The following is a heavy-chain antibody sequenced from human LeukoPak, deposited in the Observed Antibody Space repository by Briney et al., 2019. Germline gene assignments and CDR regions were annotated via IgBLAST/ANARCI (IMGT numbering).Heavy chain of an antibody. J-gene: IGHJ3*02. D-gene: IGHD6-19*01. Sequence: GGSLRLSCAASGFSVTRNYVSWVRQAPGKGLEWVSLMYSGGGTSYADSVKGRFTISRDTSKNTLYLQMNSLRAEDTAVYYCTTDPEQIAVAGPSPDDAFDIWGQGTMVTVSS. CDR2: MYSGGGT. V-gene: IGHV3-53*01. CDR3: TTDPEQIAVAGPSPDDAFDI. CDR1: GFSVTRNY.